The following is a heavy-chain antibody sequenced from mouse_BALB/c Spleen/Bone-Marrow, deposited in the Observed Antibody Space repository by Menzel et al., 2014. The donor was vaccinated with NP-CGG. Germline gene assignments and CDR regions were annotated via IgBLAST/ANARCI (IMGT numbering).Heavy chain of an antibody. J-gene: IGHJ4*01. CDR3: ARGGIYYGMDY. V-gene: IGHV5-12*02. CDR1: GFTFSDYY. CDR2: ISNGGGST. Sequence: EVQRVESGGGLAQPGGSLKLSCATSGFTFSDYYMYWVRQTPEKRLEWVAYISNGGGSTYYPDTVKGRFTISRDNAKNTLYLQMSRLKSEDTAMYYCARGGIYYGMDYWGQGTSVTVSS.